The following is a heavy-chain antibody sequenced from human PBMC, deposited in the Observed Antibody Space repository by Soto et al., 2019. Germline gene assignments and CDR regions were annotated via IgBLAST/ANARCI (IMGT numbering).Heavy chain of an antibody. D-gene: IGHD3-22*01. V-gene: IGHV3-23*01. CDR2: ISGSGGST. J-gene: IGHJ4*02. Sequence: GGSLRLSCAASGFTFSSYAMSWVRQAPGKGLEWVSAISGSGGSTYYADSVKGRFTISRDNSKNTLYLQMNSLRAEDTAVYYCAKVGLGYVSSGPNGRLDYWDQGSL. CDR3: AKVGLGYVSSGPNGRLDY. CDR1: GFTFSSYA.